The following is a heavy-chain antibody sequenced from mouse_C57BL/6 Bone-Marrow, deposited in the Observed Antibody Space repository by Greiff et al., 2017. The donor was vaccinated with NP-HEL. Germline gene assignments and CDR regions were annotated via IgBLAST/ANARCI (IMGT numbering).Heavy chain of an antibody. Sequence: EVKVVESGGGLVQSGRSLRLSCATSGFTFSDFYMEWVRQAPGQGLEWIAASRNKANDYTTEYSVSVKGRFIVSRNTSQSILYLQMNALRAEDTAVYYCARDGTGEGWYFDVWGTGTTVTVSS. CDR2: SRNKANDYTT. D-gene: IGHD3-1*01. V-gene: IGHV7-1*01. J-gene: IGHJ1*03. CDR1: GFTFSDFY. CDR3: ARDGTGEGWYFDV.